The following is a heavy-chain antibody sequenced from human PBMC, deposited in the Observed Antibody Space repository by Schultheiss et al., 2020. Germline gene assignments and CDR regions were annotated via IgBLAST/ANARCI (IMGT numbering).Heavy chain of an antibody. CDR2: INHSGST. Sequence: SQTLSLTCAVYGGSFSGYYWSWIRQPPGKGLEWIGEINHSGSTNYNPSFKSRVTISVDTSKNQFSLKLSSVTAADTAVYYCARRSYYGSGSYYSYWGQGTLVTVSS. CDR3: ARRSYYGSGSYYSY. CDR1: GGSFSGYY. D-gene: IGHD3-10*01. J-gene: IGHJ4*02. V-gene: IGHV4-34*01.